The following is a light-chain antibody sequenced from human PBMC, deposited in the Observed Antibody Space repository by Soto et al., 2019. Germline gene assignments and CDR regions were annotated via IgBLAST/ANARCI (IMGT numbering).Light chain of an antibody. CDR1: QSITNNY. Sequence: EIVMTQSPATLSVSPGERATLSCRASQSITNNYLAWYQQKPGQAPRLLIYDASNRATAIPARFSGSGSGTDFTLTISSLQPEDFAVYYCHQRSNWPPTFGGGTKVDIK. CDR3: HQRSNWPPT. J-gene: IGKJ4*01. V-gene: IGKV3D-20*02. CDR2: DAS.